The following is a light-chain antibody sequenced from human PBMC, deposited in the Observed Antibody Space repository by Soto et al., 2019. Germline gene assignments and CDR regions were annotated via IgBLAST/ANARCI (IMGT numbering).Light chain of an antibody. Sequence: DIQMTQSPSTLSASVGDTVIITCRASQSISSYLAWYQQKPGRAPNLLIYRASSLQSAVPSRFSGSGSGKEFTLTIGSLQPDDFATYYCQQYATYAFTFGPGNKVDI. J-gene: IGKJ3*01. CDR2: RAS. CDR1: QSISSY. CDR3: QQYATYAFT. V-gene: IGKV1-5*03.